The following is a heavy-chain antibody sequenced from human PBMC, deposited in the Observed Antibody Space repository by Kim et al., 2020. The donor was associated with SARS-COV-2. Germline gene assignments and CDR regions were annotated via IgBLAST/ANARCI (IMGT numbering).Heavy chain of an antibody. CDR1: GGSLSGYS. CDR3: AGPRDLYWYFDL. J-gene: IGHJ2*01. V-gene: IGHV4-34*12. CDR2: ILHSGA. Sequence: SETLSLTCAVYGGSLSGYSWSWIRQAPGKGLEWIGEILHSGANYNPSLTSRVTISVDTSKNQFSLKLNPVTAADTAVYYCAGPRDLYWYFDLWGRGTLVTVSS.